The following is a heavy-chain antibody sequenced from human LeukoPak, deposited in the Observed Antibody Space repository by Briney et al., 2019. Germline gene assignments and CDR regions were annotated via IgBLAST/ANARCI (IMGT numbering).Heavy chain of an antibody. J-gene: IGHJ4*02. Sequence: SETLSLTCTVSGGSISSGGYYWSWIRQHPGKGLEWIGYIYYSGSTNYNPSLKSRVTISVDTSKNQFSLKLSSVTAADTAVYYCARGVFEAVTGARTERDDYWGQGTLVTVSS. D-gene: IGHD2-21*02. V-gene: IGHV4-31*03. CDR3: ARGVFEAVTGARTERDDY. CDR2: IYYSGST. CDR1: GGSISSGGYY.